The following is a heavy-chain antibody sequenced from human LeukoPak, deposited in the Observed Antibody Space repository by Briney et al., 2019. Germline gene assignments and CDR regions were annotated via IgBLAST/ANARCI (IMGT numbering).Heavy chain of an antibody. CDR1: GGSISSGGYC. CDR3: ARGLPTGWFDP. D-gene: IGHD2-8*02. Sequence: SQTLSLTCTVSGGSISSGGYCWSWIRQHPGKGLEWIGYIYYSGSTYYNPSLKSRVTISVDTSKNQFSLKLSSVTAADTAVYYCARGLPTGWFDPWGQGTLVTVSS. CDR2: IYYSGST. V-gene: IGHV4-31*03. J-gene: IGHJ5*02.